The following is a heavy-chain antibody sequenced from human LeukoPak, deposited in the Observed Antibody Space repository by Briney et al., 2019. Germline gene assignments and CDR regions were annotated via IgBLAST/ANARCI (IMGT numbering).Heavy chain of an antibody. CDR3: ARGAWATRLAS. CDR1: GESLNSYY. Sequence: SETLSLTCAVYGESLNSYYWSWVSQPPGEGLEWIGEIYESGTTKYNPSLKSRVAISMVPSKQQFSLRLSSVTAADTAVYYCARGAWATRLASWGLGTPVIVSS. V-gene: IGHV4-34*01. J-gene: IGHJ4*02. D-gene: IGHD2-15*01. CDR2: IYESGTT.